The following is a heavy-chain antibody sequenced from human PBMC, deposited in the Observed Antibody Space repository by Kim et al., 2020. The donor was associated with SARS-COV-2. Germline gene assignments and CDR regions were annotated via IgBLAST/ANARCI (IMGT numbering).Heavy chain of an antibody. CDR3: AGGPESNGHLLEY. V-gene: IGHV3-74*01. J-gene: IGHJ4*02. Sequence: FADVGKGRLSISRDNTKRTLYLQMNSLRAEDSGVYYCAGGPESNGHLLEYWGQGTLVTVSS. D-gene: IGHD1-1*01.